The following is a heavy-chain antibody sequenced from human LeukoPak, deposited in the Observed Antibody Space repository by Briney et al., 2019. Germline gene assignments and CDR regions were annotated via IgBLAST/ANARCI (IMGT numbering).Heavy chain of an antibody. CDR3: ARLLKAYYYDSSGYYYVVAGLDY. CDR1: GGTFSSYA. V-gene: IGHV1-69*05. CDR2: IIPIFGTA. D-gene: IGHD3-22*01. Sequence: SVKVSCRASGGTFSSYAISWVRQAPGQGLEWMGRIIPIFGTANYAQKFQGRVTMTRNTSISTAYMELSSLRSEDTAVYYCARLLKAYYYDSSGYYYVVAGLDYWGQGTLVTVSS. J-gene: IGHJ4*02.